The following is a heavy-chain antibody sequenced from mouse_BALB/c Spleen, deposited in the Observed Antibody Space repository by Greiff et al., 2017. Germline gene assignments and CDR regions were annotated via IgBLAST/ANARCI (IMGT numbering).Heavy chain of an antibody. V-gene: IGHV14-4*02. Sequence: EVQLQQSGAELVRSGASVKLSCTASGFNIKDYYMHWVKQRPEQGLEWIGWIDPENGDTEYAPKIQGKATMTADTSSNTAYLQLSSLTSEDTAVYYCNAPTVVASDYWGQGTTLTVSS. J-gene: IGHJ2*01. CDR3: NAPTVVASDY. CDR1: GFNIKDYY. CDR2: IDPENGDT. D-gene: IGHD1-1*01.